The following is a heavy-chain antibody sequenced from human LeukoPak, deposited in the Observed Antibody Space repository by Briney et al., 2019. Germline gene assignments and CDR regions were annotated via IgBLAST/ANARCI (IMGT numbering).Heavy chain of an antibody. CDR1: GFSFSSYA. D-gene: IGHD6-19*01. CDR3: AKRSGYTTGWFFDF. CDR2: ISGSGDNT. Sequence: GGSLRLSCAASGFSFSSYAMSWVRQAPEKALEGVSSISGSGDNTYYAESVKGRFTISRDNSKNTLFLQMNSLRAEDTAVFYCAKRSGYTTGWFFDFWGQGTLVTVSS. J-gene: IGHJ4*02. V-gene: IGHV3-23*01.